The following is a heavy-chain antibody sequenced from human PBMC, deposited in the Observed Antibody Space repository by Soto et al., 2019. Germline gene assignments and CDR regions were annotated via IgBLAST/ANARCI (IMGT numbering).Heavy chain of an antibody. Sequence: EVQLVESGGGLVQPGGSLRLSCAASGFTFSSYSMNWVRQAPGKGLEWVSYISSSSSTIYYADSVKGRFTISRDNAKNSLYLQMNSLRAEDTAVYYCARGALLRYVDWYQLGLLWGQGTLVTVSS. J-gene: IGHJ4*02. CDR2: ISSSSSTI. V-gene: IGHV3-48*01. CDR3: ARGALLRYVDWYQLGLL. D-gene: IGHD3-9*01. CDR1: GFTFSSYS.